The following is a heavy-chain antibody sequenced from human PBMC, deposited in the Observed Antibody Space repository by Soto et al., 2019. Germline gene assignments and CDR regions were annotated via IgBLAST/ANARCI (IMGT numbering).Heavy chain of an antibody. CDR2: ISGSGGST. J-gene: IGHJ3*02. CDR1: GFTFSSYA. CDR3: VRGPSHGAFDI. Sequence: GGSLRLSCAASGFTFSSYAMSWVRQAPGKGLEWVSAISGSGGSTYYADSVKGRFTTSRDNARNTVYLQVNSLRPEDTAVYHCVRGPSHGAFDIWGQGTLVTVSS. V-gene: IGHV3-23*01.